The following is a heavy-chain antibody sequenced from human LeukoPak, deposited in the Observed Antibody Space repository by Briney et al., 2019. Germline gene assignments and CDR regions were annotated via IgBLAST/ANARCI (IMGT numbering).Heavy chain of an antibody. D-gene: IGHD3-22*01. J-gene: IGHJ4*02. V-gene: IGHV3-30*18. CDR3: AKDVEGYYDSSGYYSYYFDY. CDR2: ISYDGSNK. CDR1: GFTFSSYG. Sequence: PGGSLRLSCAASGFTFSSYGMPWVRQAPGKGLERVAVISYDGSNKYYADSVKGRFTISKDNSKNTLYLQMNSLRAEDTAVYYCAKDVEGYYDSSGYYSYYFDYWGQGTLVTVSS.